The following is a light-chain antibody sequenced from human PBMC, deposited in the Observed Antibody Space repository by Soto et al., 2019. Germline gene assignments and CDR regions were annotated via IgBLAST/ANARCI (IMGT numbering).Light chain of an antibody. CDR2: KAS. CDR3: QQYNSYSQGT. Sequence: DIQMTQSPSTLPASVGDRVTITCRASQSIRTWLAWYQQKPGKAPKLLIYKASSLESGVPSRFSGSGSGTEFTLTISSLQPDDFATYYCQQYNSYSQGTFGQGTKVDIK. V-gene: IGKV1-5*03. CDR1: QSIRTW. J-gene: IGKJ1*01.